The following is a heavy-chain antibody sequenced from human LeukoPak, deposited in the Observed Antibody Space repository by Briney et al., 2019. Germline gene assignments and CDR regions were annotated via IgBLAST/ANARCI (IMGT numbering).Heavy chain of an antibody. V-gene: IGHV1-3*01. Sequence: GASVTVSCKASGYTFTSYAMHWVRQAPGQRLEWMGWINAGNGNTKYSQKFQGRVTITRDTSASIAYMELSSLRSEDTAVYYCARGVLRSRLYDYWGQGTLVTVSS. D-gene: IGHD3-16*01. CDR3: ARGVLRSRLYDY. CDR2: INAGNGNT. J-gene: IGHJ4*02. CDR1: GYTFTSYA.